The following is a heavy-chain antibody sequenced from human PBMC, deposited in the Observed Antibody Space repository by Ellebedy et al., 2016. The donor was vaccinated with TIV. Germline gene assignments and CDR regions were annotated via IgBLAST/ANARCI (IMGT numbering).Heavy chain of an antibody. CDR2: IYTDGGT. D-gene: IGHD3-16*01. J-gene: IGHJ5*01. V-gene: IGHV3-66*01. CDR3: ARDPGGGGDYGDNWFDS. CDR1: GFIVSSCF. Sequence: GESLKISCAASGFIVSSCFMSWVRQAPGKGLEWVSIIYTDGGTNYTDSVRDRFTISRDDSGNTLYLQMNGLRAEDTAVYYCARDPGGGGDYGDNWFDSWGQGTLVTVSS.